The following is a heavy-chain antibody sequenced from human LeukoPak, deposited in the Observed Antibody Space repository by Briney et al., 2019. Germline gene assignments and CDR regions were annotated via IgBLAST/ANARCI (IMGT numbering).Heavy chain of an antibody. CDR1: GGSISGSSYY. J-gene: IGHJ4*02. CDR2: IYYSGST. CDR3: AGPQRYSNYALDY. V-gene: IGHV4-39*01. D-gene: IGHD4-11*01. Sequence: PSETLSLTCTVSGGSISGSSYYWGWIRQPPGKGLEWIGSIYYSGSTYYKPSLKSRVTMSVDTSKNQFSLKLSSVTAADTAVYYCAGPQRYSNYALDYWGQGTLVTVSS.